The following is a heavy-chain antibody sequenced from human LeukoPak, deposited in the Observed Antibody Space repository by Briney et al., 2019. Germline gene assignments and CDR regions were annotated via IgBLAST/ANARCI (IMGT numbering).Heavy chain of an antibody. CDR3: ARVGSGYCSSTSCETPIDY. Sequence: SETLSLTCTVSGGSISSGDYYWSRIRQPPGKGLEWIGYIYYSGSTYYNPSLKSRVTISVDTSKNQFSLKLSSVTAADTAVYYCARVGSGYCSSTSCETPIDYWGQGTLVTVSS. V-gene: IGHV4-30-4*01. D-gene: IGHD2-2*01. CDR1: GGSISSGDYY. J-gene: IGHJ4*02. CDR2: IYYSGST.